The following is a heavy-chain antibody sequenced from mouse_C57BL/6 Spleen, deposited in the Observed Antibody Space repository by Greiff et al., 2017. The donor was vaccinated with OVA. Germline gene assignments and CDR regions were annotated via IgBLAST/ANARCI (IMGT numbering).Heavy chain of an antibody. CDR1: GYTFTSYW. CDR3: ARPYGSSPWFAY. D-gene: IGHD1-1*01. CDR2: IYPSDSET. V-gene: IGHV1-61*01. J-gene: IGHJ3*01. Sequence: QVQLQQPGAELVRPGSSVKLSCKASGYTFTSYWMDWVKQRPGQGLEWIGNIYPSDSETHYNQKFKDKATLTADKSSSTAYMQLSSLTSEDSAVYYCARPYGSSPWFAYWGQGTLVTVSA.